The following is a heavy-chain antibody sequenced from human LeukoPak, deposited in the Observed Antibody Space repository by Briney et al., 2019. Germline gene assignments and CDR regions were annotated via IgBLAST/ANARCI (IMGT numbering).Heavy chain of an antibody. D-gene: IGHD3-3*01. CDR1: GGSISSYY. CDR3: ARDRGDFGVVITYYFDY. J-gene: IGHJ4*02. Sequence: PSETLSLTCTVSGGSISSYYWSWIRQPAGKGLEWIGRIYTSGSTNYNPSLKSRVTMSVDTSKNQFSLKLSSVTAADTAVYYCARDRGDFGVVITYYFDYWGQGTLVTVSS. CDR2: IYTSGST. V-gene: IGHV4-4*07.